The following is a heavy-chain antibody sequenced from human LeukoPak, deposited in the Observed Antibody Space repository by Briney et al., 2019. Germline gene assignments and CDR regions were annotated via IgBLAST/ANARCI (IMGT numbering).Heavy chain of an antibody. Sequence: GGSLRLSCAASGFTFSNYGMSWVRQAPGKGLEWVSGISDTGGTTHYADSVKGRFTISRDNSKNTLSLQMKSLRAEDTAVYYCARGLENDAFDIWGQGTMVTVSS. D-gene: IGHD6-6*01. J-gene: IGHJ3*02. V-gene: IGHV3-23*01. CDR1: GFTFSNYG. CDR3: ARGLENDAFDI. CDR2: ISDTGGTT.